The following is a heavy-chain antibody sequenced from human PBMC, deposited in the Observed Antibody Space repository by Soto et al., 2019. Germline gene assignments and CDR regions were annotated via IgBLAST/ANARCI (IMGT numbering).Heavy chain of an antibody. V-gene: IGHV1-18*01. J-gene: IGHJ5*02. CDR3: ARGVGSGSYYNQYNWFDP. CDR2: ISAYNGNT. CDR1: GYXFTNYG. Sequence: ASVKVSCKASGYXFTNYGISWVRQAPGQGLEWMGWISAYNGNTKYAQKLQGRVTMTTDTSTSTAYMELRSLRSDDTAVYYCARGVGSGSYYNQYNWFDPWGQGTLVTVSS. D-gene: IGHD3-10*01.